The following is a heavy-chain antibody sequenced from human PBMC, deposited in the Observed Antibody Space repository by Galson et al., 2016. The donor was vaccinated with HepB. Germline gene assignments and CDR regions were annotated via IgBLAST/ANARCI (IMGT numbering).Heavy chain of an antibody. CDR3: ARHFQGVGYSSGWYYDY. CDR2: IYYSRRT. V-gene: IGHV4-39*01. J-gene: IGHJ4*02. CDR1: GGSISSSDYY. D-gene: IGHD6-19*01. Sequence: SETLSLTCTVSGGSISSSDYYWGWIRQPPGKGLEWNARIYYSRRTYYNPSPTSRVTMSVDTSKNQFSLTLSSVTAAATAVYYCARHFQGVGYSSGWYYDYWGQGALVTVSS.